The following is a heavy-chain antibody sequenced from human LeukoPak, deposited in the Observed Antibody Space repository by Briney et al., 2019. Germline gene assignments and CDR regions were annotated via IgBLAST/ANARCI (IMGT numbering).Heavy chain of an antibody. CDR2: IYYSGST. Sequence: SETLSLTCTVSGGSISSSSYYWGWIRQPPGKGLEWIGSIYYSGSTYYNPSLKSRVTISVDTSKNQFSLKLSSVTAADTAVYYCAREVNYYDSSGYSPVSDYFDYWGQGTLVTVSS. D-gene: IGHD3-22*01. V-gene: IGHV4-39*07. CDR1: GGSISSSSYY. J-gene: IGHJ4*02. CDR3: AREVNYYDSSGYSPVSDYFDY.